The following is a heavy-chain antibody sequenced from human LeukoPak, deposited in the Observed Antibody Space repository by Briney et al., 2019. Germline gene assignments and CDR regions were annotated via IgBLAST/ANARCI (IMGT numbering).Heavy chain of an antibody. D-gene: IGHD2-2*01. CDR3: ARPYCSSTSCHGWFDP. J-gene: IGHJ5*02. CDR1: GYTFTSYY. CDR2: INPNSGGT. V-gene: IGHV1-2*02. Sequence: GASVKVSCKASGYTFTSYYMHWVRQAPGQGLEWMGWINPNSGGTNYAQKFQGRVTMTRDTSISTAYMELSRLRSDDTAVYYCARPYCSSTSCHGWFDPWGQGTLVTVSS.